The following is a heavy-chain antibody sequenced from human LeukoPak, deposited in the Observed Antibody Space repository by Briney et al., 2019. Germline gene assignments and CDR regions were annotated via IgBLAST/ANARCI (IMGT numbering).Heavy chain of an antibody. V-gene: IGHV1-24*01. CDR1: GYTLTELS. CDR3: ATVSFRCSSTSCYRGEFDY. J-gene: IGHJ4*02. Sequence: ASVTVSCKVSGYTLTELSMYWVRQAPGKGLEWMGGFDPEDGETIYAQKFQGRVTMAEDTSTDTAYMELSSLRSEDTAVYYCATVSFRCSSTSCYRGEFDYGAREPWSPSPQ. D-gene: IGHD2-2*02. CDR2: FDPEDGET.